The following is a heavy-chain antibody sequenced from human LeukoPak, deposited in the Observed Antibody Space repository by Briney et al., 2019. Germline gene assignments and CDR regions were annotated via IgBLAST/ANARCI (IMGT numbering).Heavy chain of an antibody. CDR2: IYHSGST. CDR3: ARGSGNSPYYDFWSGYYRD. D-gene: IGHD3-3*01. CDR1: GGSISSSNW. Sequence: PSGTLSLTCAVSGGSISSSNWWSWVRQPPGKGLEWIGEIYHSGSTNYNPSLKSRVTISVDKSKNQFSLKLSSVTAADTAVYYCARGSGNSPYYDFWSGYYRDWGQGTLVTVSS. V-gene: IGHV4-4*02. J-gene: IGHJ4*02.